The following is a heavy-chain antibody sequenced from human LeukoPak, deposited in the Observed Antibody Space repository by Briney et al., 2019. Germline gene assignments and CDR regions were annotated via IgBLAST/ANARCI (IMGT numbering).Heavy chain of an antibody. CDR2: INQDGMEK. CDR3: ARGYYYDFWSGSSTGDYYYMDV. D-gene: IGHD3-3*01. J-gene: IGHJ6*03. V-gene: IGHV3-7*01. Sequence: GGSLRLSCAASGFTFSSYWRSGVGQAPGRGREGWANINQDGMEKYYVDSVRGRFTISRDNAKNSLYLQMNSLRAEDTAVYYCARGYYYDFWSGSSTGDYYYMDVWGEGTKVTVSS. CDR1: GFTFSSYW.